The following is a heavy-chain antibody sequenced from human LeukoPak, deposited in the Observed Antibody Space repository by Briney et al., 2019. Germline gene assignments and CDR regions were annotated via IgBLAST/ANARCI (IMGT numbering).Heavy chain of an antibody. CDR3: ARDGSFDF. V-gene: IGHV1-2*02. Sequence: GASVNLSCKTSGYTFTDYYVHWVRQAPGQGLEWMGWIKPDSGVTNCAQKFRGKVTMTRDTSINTAYMELNSLESDDTAVYFCARDGSFDFWGQGSLVSVSS. J-gene: IGHJ4*02. CDR2: IKPDSGVT. CDR1: GYTFTDYY. D-gene: IGHD2-2*03.